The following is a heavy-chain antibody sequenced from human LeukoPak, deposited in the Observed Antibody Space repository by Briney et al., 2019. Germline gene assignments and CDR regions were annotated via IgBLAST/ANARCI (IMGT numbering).Heavy chain of an antibody. Sequence: SETLSLTCTVSGGSISNSRYYWGWIRQPPGKGLECIGTIYYSGSTYYNPSLKSRVTISVDTSKNQFSLKLSSVTAADTAVYYCARLEVVVISEGVDYWGQGTLVTVSS. V-gene: IGHV4-39*01. D-gene: IGHD3-22*01. CDR1: GGSISNSRYY. CDR3: ARLEVVVISEGVDY. CDR2: IYYSGST. J-gene: IGHJ4*02.